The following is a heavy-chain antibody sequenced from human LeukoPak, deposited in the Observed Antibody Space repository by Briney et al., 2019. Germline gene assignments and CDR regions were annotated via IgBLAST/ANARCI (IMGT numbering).Heavy chain of an antibody. J-gene: IGHJ4*02. CDR3: AKRYGDSTGWFFDF. V-gene: IGHV3-23*01. CDR1: RYSFASYA. Sequence: GGSLRLSCEGPRYSFASYAMTWVPQAPGKGLEWVSSINGGGDITYYAESVKGGFTVSRDNSKNTLFLQMNSLRAEDTAVFYCAKRYGDSTGWFFDFWGQGSLVTVSS. CDR2: INGGGDIT. D-gene: IGHD6-13*01.